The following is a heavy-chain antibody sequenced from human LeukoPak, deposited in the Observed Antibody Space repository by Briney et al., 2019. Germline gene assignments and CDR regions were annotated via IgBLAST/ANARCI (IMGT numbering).Heavy chain of an antibody. CDR2: ISGSGGST. J-gene: IGHJ5*02. CDR3: AKPYSGTILTGWFDP. D-gene: IGHD3-9*01. CDR1: GFTFSSYA. V-gene: IGHV3-23*01. Sequence: GGSLRLSCAASGFTFSSYAMTWVRQAPGKGLEWISIISGSGGSTSYADSVKGRFTISRDNSKNTLYLQMNSLRAEDTALYYCAKPYSGTILTGWFDPWGQGTLVTVSS.